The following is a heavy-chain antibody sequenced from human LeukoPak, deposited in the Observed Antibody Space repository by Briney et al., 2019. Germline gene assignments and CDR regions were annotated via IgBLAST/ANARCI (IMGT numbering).Heavy chain of an antibody. CDR3: ARGHIVVVTAQLNWFDP. J-gene: IGHJ5*02. CDR2: MYYSGST. V-gene: IGHV4-30-4*01. Sequence: PSETLSLTCTVSGGSISSGDYYWSWIRQPPGRGLEWIGYMYYSGSTYYNPSLKSRVTISVDTSKNQFSLKLSSVTAADTAVYYCARGHIVVVTAQLNWFDPWGQGTLVTVSS. CDR1: GGSISSGDYY. D-gene: IGHD2-21*02.